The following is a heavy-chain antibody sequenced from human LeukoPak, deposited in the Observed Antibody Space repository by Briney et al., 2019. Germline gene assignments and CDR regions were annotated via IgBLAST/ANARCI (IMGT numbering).Heavy chain of an antibody. Sequence: SQTLSLTCAVSGGSISSGGYSWSWIRQPPGKGLEWIGYIYHSGSTYYNPSLKSRVTISVDRSKNQFSLKLSSVTAADTAVYYCASSGGPQLVGGWFDPWGQGTLVTVSS. V-gene: IGHV4-30-2*01. D-gene: IGHD2-15*01. J-gene: IGHJ5*02. CDR2: IYHSGST. CDR1: GGSISSGGYS. CDR3: ASSGGPQLVGGWFDP.